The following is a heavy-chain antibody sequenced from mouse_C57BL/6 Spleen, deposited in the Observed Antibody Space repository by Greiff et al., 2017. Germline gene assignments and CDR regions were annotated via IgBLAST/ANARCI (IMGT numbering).Heavy chain of an antibody. Sequence: VQLQQSGAELVRPGASVKLSCTASGFNIKDDYMHWVKQRPEQGLEWIGWIDPENGDTEYASKFQGKATITADKSSNTAYLQLSSLTSEDTAVYYCTTFGYYGSSPWYFDYWGQGTTLTVSS. V-gene: IGHV14-4*01. D-gene: IGHD1-1*01. CDR2: IDPENGDT. CDR1: GFNIKDDY. J-gene: IGHJ2*01. CDR3: TTFGYYGSSPWYFDY.